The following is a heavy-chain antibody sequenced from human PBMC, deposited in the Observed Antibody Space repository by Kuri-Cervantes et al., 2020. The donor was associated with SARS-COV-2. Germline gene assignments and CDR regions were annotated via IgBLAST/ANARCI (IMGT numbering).Heavy chain of an antibody. V-gene: IGHV3-33*01. CDR1: GFIFNNHG. CDR2: IWFDGSNE. Sequence: EGSLRLSCAASGFIFNNHGLHWVRQAPGKGLEWVAVIWFDGSNEYYADSVKGRFTISRDNSKDTVYLQMNSLRAEDTAVYYCARGRATVTVIGAFDIWGQGTMVTVSS. D-gene: IGHD4-17*01. J-gene: IGHJ3*02. CDR3: ARGRATVTVIGAFDI.